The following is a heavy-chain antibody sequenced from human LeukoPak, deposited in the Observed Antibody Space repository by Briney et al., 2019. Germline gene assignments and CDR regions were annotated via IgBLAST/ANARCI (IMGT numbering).Heavy chain of an antibody. CDR1: GYSISSGYY. D-gene: IGHD3-10*01. J-gene: IGHJ4*02. CDR2: IYHSGST. CDR3: AAASYGSGSYGGYYFDY. Sequence: SETMSLTCTVSGYSISSGYYWGWIRQPPGKGLEWIGSIYHSGSTYYNPSLKSRVTISVDTSKNQFSLKLSSVTAADTAVYYCAAASYGSGSYGGYYFDYWGQGTLVTVSS. V-gene: IGHV4-38-2*02.